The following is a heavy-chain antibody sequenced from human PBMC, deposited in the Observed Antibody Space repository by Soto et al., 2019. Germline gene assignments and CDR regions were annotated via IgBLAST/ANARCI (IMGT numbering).Heavy chain of an antibody. CDR1: GGSISSSSYY. CDR2: IYYSGST. D-gene: IGHD6-19*01. J-gene: IGHJ6*02. Sequence: SETLSLTCTVSGGSISSSSYYWGWIRQPPGKGLEWIGSIYYSGSTYYNPSLKSRVTISVDTSKNQFCLKLSSVTAADTAVYYCARHSSGWGGYYYGMDVWGQGTTVTVSS. V-gene: IGHV4-39*01. CDR3: ARHSSGWGGYYYGMDV.